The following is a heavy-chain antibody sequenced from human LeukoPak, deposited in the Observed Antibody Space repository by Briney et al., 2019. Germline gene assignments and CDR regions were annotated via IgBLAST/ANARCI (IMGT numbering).Heavy chain of an antibody. Sequence: SETLSLTCTVSGGSISSYYWSWIRQPPGKGLEWIGYIYNSGSTNYNPSLKSRVTISLDTSKNQPSMKLRSVTAADTAVYYCARGSDFGDYWGQGTLVTVSS. CDR3: ARGSDFGDY. D-gene: IGHD4-17*01. J-gene: IGHJ4*02. CDR1: GGSISSYY. V-gene: IGHV4-59*01. CDR2: IYNSGST.